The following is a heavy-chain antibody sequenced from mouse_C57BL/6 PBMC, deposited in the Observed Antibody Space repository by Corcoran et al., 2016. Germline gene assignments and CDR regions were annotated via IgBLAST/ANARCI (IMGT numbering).Heavy chain of an antibody. D-gene: IGHD1-1*01. CDR2: INTYSGVP. Sequence: QIPLVQSGPELKKPGETVKISCQASGYTFTTYGLSWVKRAPGKGLQWMGWINTYSGVPPYADDFKGRFAFSLETSASTAYLQINNLKNEDTATYFWAREYYGRYVDYWGQGTTLTVSS. CDR1: GYTFTTYG. CDR3: AREYYGRYVDY. J-gene: IGHJ2*01. V-gene: IGHV9-3*01.